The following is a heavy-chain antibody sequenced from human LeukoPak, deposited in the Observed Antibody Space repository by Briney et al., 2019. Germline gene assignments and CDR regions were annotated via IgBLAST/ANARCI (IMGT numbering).Heavy chain of an antibody. D-gene: IGHD6-19*01. Sequence: SETLSLTCTVSGGSIGSNHWTWIRQPPGKGLEYIGYIYYTGATNYNPSLKSRVTISVDTSKNQFSLKMTSVTAADTAVYFCANYGNSGWVIDNWGQGTLVTVSS. CDR3: ANYGNSGWVIDN. CDR2: IYYTGAT. CDR1: GGSIGSNH. J-gene: IGHJ4*02. V-gene: IGHV4-59*08.